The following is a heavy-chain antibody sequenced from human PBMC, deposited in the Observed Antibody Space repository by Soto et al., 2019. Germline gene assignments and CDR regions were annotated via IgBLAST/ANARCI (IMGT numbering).Heavy chain of an antibody. CDR1: GYSFTSYW. J-gene: IGHJ3*02. CDR3: ARIRTVWFGELLSPSGAFDI. V-gene: IGHV5-51*01. CDR2: IYPGDSDT. D-gene: IGHD3-10*01. Sequence: EVQLVQSGAEVKKPGESLKISCKGSGYSFTSYWIGWVRQMPGKGLEWMGIIYPGDSDTRYSPSFQGQVTISADKSISTAYLQWSSLKASDTAMYYCARIRTVWFGELLSPSGAFDIWGQGTMVTVSS.